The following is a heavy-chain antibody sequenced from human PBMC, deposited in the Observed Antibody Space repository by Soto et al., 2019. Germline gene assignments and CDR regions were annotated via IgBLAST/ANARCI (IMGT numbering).Heavy chain of an antibody. D-gene: IGHD3-3*01. Sequence: ASVEVSCKATCYTCTSHCCRWVLRDPQEGTVWMRWISAYNGNTNYAQKLQGRVTMTTDTFPSTAYMELRSLRSDDPAVYYCARLLATITIFGVVHNLIDTSAKGTLVSVSS. CDR2: ISAYNGNT. V-gene: IGHV1-18*04. J-gene: IGHJ5*02. CDR1: CYTCTSHC. CDR3: ARLLATITIFGVVHNLIDT.